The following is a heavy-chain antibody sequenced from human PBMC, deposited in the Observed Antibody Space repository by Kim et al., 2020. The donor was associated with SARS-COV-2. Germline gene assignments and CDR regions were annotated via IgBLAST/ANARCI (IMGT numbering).Heavy chain of an antibody. CDR3: ARAPLVPSRFDY. CDR2: T. Sequence: TYYQPYLKHRVYLSLDQSKNQFSLKLASVPAADTAVYFCARAPLVPSRFDYWGQGTLVTVSS. J-gene: IGHJ4*02. V-gene: IGHV4-30-2*05.